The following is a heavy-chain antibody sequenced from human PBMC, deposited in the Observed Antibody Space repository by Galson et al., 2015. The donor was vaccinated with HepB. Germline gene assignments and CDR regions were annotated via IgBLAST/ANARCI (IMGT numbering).Heavy chain of an antibody. V-gene: IGHV1-18*04. CDR3: ARDRDYRLDY. Sequence: SVKVSCKASGYTFTSNGISWVRQAPGQGLEWMGWIRANSGNTIYAQKLKGRVTMTRDTSTGTAYVELGSLSSDDTAVYYCARDRDYRLDYWGQGTLVTVSS. D-gene: IGHD4/OR15-4a*01. CDR1: GYTFTSNG. CDR2: IRANSGNT. J-gene: IGHJ4*02.